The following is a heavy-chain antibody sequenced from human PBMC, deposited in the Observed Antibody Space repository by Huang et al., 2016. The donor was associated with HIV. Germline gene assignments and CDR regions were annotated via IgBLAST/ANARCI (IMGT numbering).Heavy chain of an antibody. CDR3: VTEGESRSYFHY. Sequence: QVKLEQSAAELKMPGSSVKVSCKASGVTFSSDTISWVRQAPGQGLEWMGSIVPTFDSDNYEQKFRGRVTITVDKPTNTAYMELTSLRPEDTAIYYCVTEGESRSYFHYWGQGTRVIVSS. CDR1: GVTFSSDT. D-gene: IGHD3-10*01. V-gene: IGHV1-69*06. J-gene: IGHJ4*02. CDR2: IVPTFDSD.